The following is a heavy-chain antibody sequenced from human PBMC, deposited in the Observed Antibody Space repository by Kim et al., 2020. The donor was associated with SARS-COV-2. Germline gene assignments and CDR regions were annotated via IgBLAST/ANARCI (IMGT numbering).Heavy chain of an antibody. J-gene: IGHJ4*02. D-gene: IGHD3-9*01. CDR2: IYSGGTT. Sequence: GGSLRLSCAASGFTVSSNYMSWVRQAPGKGLEWVSIIYSGGTTKYADSVKGRFTISRDNSKKTLYLQMNSLRVEDTAVYYCARGILTGYHTHYDYWGQGT. V-gene: IGHV3-53*01. CDR1: GFTVSSNY. CDR3: ARGILTGYHTHYDY.